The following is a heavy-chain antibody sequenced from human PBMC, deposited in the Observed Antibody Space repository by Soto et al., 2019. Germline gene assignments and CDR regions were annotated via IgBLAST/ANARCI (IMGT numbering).Heavy chain of an antibody. V-gene: IGHV4-59*01. CDR1: VGVNEFGY. CDR2: SYYSGTT. Sequence: PSEAVSRTCTGSVGVNEFGYWSCSRPAPGKRLEWIGCSYYSGTTTYNPSFKSRVSISIDTSKTQFSLRLRSVTAADPPVYYCARRQNWNNLFDTWGQGKLVTVSS. CDR3: ARRQNWNNLFDT. D-gene: IGHD1-1*01. J-gene: IGHJ4*02.